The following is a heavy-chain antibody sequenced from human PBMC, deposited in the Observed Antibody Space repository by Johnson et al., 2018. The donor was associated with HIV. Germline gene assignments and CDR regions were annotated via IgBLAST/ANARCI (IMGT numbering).Heavy chain of an antibody. V-gene: IGHV3-66*01. D-gene: IGHD2-15*01. J-gene: IGHJ3*01. Sequence: VQLVESGGGLVQPGGSLRLSCAASGFTVSNNYMNWVRQTPGKGLEWVSVVHRDGTLYYADSVKGRFSLSRDNSKNTLYLQMNRLRVEDTAVYYCARDDLDSGGLLMAFSVWGQGTMVTVSS. CDR3: ARDDLDSGGLLMAFSV. CDR1: GFTVSNNY. CDR2: VHRDGTL.